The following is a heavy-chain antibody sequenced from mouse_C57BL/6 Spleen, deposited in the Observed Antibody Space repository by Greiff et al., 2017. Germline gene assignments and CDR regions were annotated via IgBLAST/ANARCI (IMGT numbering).Heavy chain of an antibody. Sequence: EVQLQQSGAELVRPGASVKLSCTASGFNIKDDYMHWVKQRPEQGLEWIGCIDPENGDTEYASKFQGKATITADTSSNTAYLQLSSLTSEDTAVYYCTTVHYGSAFDYWGQGTTLTVSS. J-gene: IGHJ2*01. V-gene: IGHV14-4*01. D-gene: IGHD1-1*01. CDR2: IDPENGDT. CDR1: GFNIKDDY. CDR3: TTVHYGSAFDY.